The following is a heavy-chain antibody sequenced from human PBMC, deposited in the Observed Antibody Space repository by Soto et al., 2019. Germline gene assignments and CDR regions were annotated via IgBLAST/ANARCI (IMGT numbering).Heavy chain of an antibody. CDR1: GYTLTSYG. CDR3: ARDDLPRYCSSTSCYLNYMDV. CDR2: INPYNGNT. V-gene: IGHV1-18*01. Sequence: ASVKVSCKASGYTLTSYGISWVRQAPGQGLEWMGWINPYNGNTNYAQKLQGRVTVTTDTSTSTAYMELRSLRSDDTAVYYCARDDLPRYCSSTSCYLNYMDVWGKGTTVTVSS. D-gene: IGHD2-2*01. J-gene: IGHJ6*03.